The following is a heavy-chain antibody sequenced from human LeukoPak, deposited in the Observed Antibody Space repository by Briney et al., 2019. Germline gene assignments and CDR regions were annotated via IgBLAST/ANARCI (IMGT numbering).Heavy chain of an antibody. Sequence: SETLSLTCTVSGGSISDYYWSWIRQPAGKGLEWIGRIYTSGSTNSNPSLKSRVTMSVDTSRNQFSLKLSSVTAADTAVYYCARVRDGYNSYYYYYMDVWGKGTTVTISS. CDR3: ARVRDGYNSYYYYYMDV. D-gene: IGHD5-24*01. J-gene: IGHJ6*03. V-gene: IGHV4-4*07. CDR1: GGSISDYY. CDR2: IYTSGST.